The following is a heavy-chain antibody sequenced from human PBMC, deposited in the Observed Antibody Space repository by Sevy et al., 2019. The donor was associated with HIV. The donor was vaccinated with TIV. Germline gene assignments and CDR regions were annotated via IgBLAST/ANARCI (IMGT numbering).Heavy chain of an antibody. V-gene: IGHV3-30*03. CDR3: SNLLSPDDQWSLWLHEAEYFHH. D-gene: IGHD3-3*01. J-gene: IGHJ1*01. CDR2: ISYDGSNK. CDR1: GFSFSSYG. Sequence: GGSLRLSCAASGFSFSSYGMYWVRQAPGKGLEWVALISYDGSNKNYADSVKGRFTISRDDSKNTVFLQMNSVRDEDTAVYYWSNLLSPDDQWSLWLHEAEYFHHWGQGTLVTVSS.